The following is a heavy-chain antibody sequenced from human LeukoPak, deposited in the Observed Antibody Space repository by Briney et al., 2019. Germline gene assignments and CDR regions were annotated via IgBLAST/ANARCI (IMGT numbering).Heavy chain of an antibody. V-gene: IGHV1-69*06. Sequence: ASVKVSCKASGGTFNIYAITWVRQAPGQGLEWMGGIIPIFGTANYAQKFQGRVTITADKSTSTAYMELSSLRSEDTAVYYCARGPYYDSSGYPFDYWGQGTLVTVSS. J-gene: IGHJ4*02. CDR2: IIPIFGTA. CDR1: GGTFNIYA. CDR3: ARGPYYDSSGYPFDY. D-gene: IGHD3-22*01.